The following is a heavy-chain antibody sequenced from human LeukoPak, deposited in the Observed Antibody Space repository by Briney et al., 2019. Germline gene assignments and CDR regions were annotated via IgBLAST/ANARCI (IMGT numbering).Heavy chain of an antibody. CDR2: IWYDGSNK. Sequence: GRSLRLSCAASGFTFSSYGMHWVRQAPGKGLEWVAVIWYDGSNKYYADSVKGRFTISRDNSKNTLYLQMNSLRAEDTAVYCCARAPGYYDSSGYQGFDYWGQGTLVTVSS. V-gene: IGHV3-33*01. J-gene: IGHJ4*02. D-gene: IGHD3-22*01. CDR1: GFTFSSYG. CDR3: ARAPGYYDSSGYQGFDY.